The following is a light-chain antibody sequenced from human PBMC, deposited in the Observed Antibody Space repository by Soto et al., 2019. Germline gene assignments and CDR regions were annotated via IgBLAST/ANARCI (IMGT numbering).Light chain of an antibody. CDR1: SSDVGGYNY. V-gene: IGLV2-14*01. CDR2: EVS. Sequence: QSALTQPASVSGSPGQSITISCTGSSSDVGGYNYVSWYQRRPGKAPKVMIYEVSNRPSGVSNRFSGSKSGNTASLTISGLQIEDEADYYCSSYTSSSTWVFGRGTKLTVL. J-gene: IGLJ3*02. CDR3: SSYTSSSTWV.